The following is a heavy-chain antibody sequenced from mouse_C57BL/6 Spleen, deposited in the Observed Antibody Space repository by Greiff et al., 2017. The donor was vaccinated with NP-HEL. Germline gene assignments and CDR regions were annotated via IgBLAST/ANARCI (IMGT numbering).Heavy chain of an antibody. CDR1: GYTFTDYN. J-gene: IGHJ4*01. D-gene: IGHD1-1*02. CDR2: INPNNGGT. V-gene: IGHV1-22*01. CDR3: ARGGYDAMDY. Sequence: EVQLQQSGPELVKPGASVKLSCKASGYTFTDYNMHWVKQSHGKRLEWIGYINPNNGGTSYNQKFKGKATLTVNKSSSTAYMERRSLTSEDSAVYYCARGGYDAMDYWGQGTSVTVSS.